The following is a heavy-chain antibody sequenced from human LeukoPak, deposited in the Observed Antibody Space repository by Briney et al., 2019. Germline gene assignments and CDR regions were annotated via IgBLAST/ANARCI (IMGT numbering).Heavy chain of an antibody. CDR3: ARGPTTVTRAFDY. Sequence: SETLSLTCTVSGGSFSIYYWSWIRQPAGKGLEWIGHIYTSGSTNYNPSLKSRVTMSVDTSKNQFSLHLSSVTAADTAVYYCARGPTTVTRAFDYWGQGTLVTVSS. CDR1: GGSFSIYY. V-gene: IGHV4-4*07. D-gene: IGHD4-17*01. J-gene: IGHJ4*02. CDR2: IYTSGST.